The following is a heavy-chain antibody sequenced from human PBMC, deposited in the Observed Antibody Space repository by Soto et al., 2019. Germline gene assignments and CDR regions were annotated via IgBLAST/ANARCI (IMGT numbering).Heavy chain of an antibody. V-gene: IGHV2-5*02. D-gene: IGHD2-2*01. CDR2: IYGDDDK. J-gene: IGHJ4*02. CDR3: ANKHAATWLFDY. Sequence: QITLKESGPTLVKPTQTLPLTCTFSGFSLTSRGVGVAWIRQPPGKAPEWLALIYGDDDKRFRPSLKNRLSITRDNARNEVVLKMTKMDPVETATFFSANKHAATWLFDYWGQGILVTVSP. CDR1: GFSLTSRGVG.